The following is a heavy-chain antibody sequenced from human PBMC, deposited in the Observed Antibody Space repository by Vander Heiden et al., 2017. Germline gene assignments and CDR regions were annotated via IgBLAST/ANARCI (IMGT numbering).Heavy chain of an antibody. D-gene: IGHD3-16*02. CDR2: ISSSSSYI. V-gene: IGHV3-21*01. Sequence: EVQLVESGGGLVKPGGSLRLSCAASGFTFSSYSMNWVRQAPGKGLEWVSSISSSSSYIYYADSGKGRFTISRDNAKNSLYMQMNRLRAEETAVYYCAIVDEGWYRPYYFDYWGQGTMVTVYS. CDR1: GFTFSSYS. CDR3: AIVDEGWYRPYYFDY. J-gene: IGHJ4*02.